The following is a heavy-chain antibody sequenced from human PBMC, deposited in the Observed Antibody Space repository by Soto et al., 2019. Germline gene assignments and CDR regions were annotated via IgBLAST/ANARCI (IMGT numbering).Heavy chain of an antibody. J-gene: IGHJ6*02. V-gene: IGHV3-30-3*01. CDR1: GFTFSIYA. D-gene: IGHD3-22*01. CDR3: AVDYYDSSGYYSYYYGMDV. Sequence: LRLACAASGFTFSIYAMHWVRQAPGKGLEWVAVISYDGSNKYYADSVKGRFTISRDNSKNTLYLQMNSLRAEDTAVYYCAVDYYDSSGYYSYYYGMDVRGQGPTVTVSS. CDR2: ISYDGSNK.